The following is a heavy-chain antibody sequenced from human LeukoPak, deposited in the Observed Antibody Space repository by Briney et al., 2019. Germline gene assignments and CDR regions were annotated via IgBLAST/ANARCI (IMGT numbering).Heavy chain of an antibody. CDR3: AREDPSGYYRDY. CDR2: IIPILGIA. Sequence: ASVKVSCKASGGTFSSYAISWVRQAPGQGLEWMGRIIPILGIANYAQKFQGRVTITADKSTSTAYMELSSLRSEDTAVYYCAREDPSGYYRDYWGQGTLVTVSP. V-gene: IGHV1-69*04. D-gene: IGHD3-22*01. CDR1: GGTFSSYA. J-gene: IGHJ4*02.